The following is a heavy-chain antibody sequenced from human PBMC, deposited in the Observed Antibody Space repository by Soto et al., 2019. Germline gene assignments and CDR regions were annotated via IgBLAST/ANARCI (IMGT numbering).Heavy chain of an antibody. Sequence: EVQLLESGGGLVQPGRSLRLSCVASGFTFDDYAMHWVRQAPGKGLEWVSGISWNGDETDYADSIRGRFTISRDNTKNSLFLQMNSLRADDTGLYYCARRLWDPEVVAAATRGAFDIWGQGTMVTVSP. D-gene: IGHD2-15*01. CDR1: GFTFDDYA. V-gene: IGHV3-9*01. J-gene: IGHJ3*02. CDR3: ARRLWDPEVVAAATRGAFDI. CDR2: ISWNGDET.